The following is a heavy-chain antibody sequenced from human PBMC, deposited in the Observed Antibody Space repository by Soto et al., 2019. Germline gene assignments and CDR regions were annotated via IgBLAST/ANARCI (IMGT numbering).Heavy chain of an antibody. CDR3: TTGIYYDILTGYYPLYY. Sequence: GGSLRLSXVASGFNLSHPWMTWVRQAAGKGLEWVGRIKSKTDGGTADYAAPVKGRATISRDDSKNTVYLQMNSLKTEDTAVYYCTTGIYYDILTGYYPLYYWGQGTLVTVSS. V-gene: IGHV3-15*01. CDR2: IKSKTDGGTA. CDR1: GFNLSHPW. J-gene: IGHJ4*02. D-gene: IGHD3-9*01.